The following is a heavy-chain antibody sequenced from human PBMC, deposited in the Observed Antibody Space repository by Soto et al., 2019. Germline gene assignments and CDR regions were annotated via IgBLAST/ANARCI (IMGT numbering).Heavy chain of an antibody. Sequence: GGSLRLSCAASGFTFSSHWMHWVRQAPGKGLMWVSRVNTDGISATYADSVKGRFTISRDNAKNTLSLQMNSLTADDTAVYYCVRDSQRAFDIWGQGTMVTVSS. D-gene: IGHD6-25*01. J-gene: IGHJ3*02. V-gene: IGHV3-74*01. CDR3: VRDSQRAFDI. CDR1: GFTFSSHW. CDR2: VNTDGISA.